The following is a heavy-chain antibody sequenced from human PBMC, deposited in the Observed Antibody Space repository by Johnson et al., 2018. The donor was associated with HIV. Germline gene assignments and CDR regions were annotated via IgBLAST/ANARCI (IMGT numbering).Heavy chain of an antibody. CDR3: AKEEGIAAAGGAFDI. CDR1: GFTFSSYW. Sequence: EVQLVESGGGLVQPGGSLRLSCAASGFTFSSYWMSWVRQAPGKGLEWVANIKQDGSEKYYVDSVKGRFTISIDNAKNSLYLQMNSLRAEDTAVYYCAKEEGIAAAGGAFDIWGQGTMVTVSS. CDR2: IKQDGSEK. V-gene: IGHV3-7*05. J-gene: IGHJ3*02. D-gene: IGHD6-13*01.